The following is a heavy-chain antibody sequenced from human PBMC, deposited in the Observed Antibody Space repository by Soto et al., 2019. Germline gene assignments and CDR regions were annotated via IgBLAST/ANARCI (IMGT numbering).Heavy chain of an antibody. D-gene: IGHD6-19*01. V-gene: IGHV4-4*02. J-gene: IGHJ3*02. Sequence: SETLSLTCAVSSGSISSSNWWSWVRQPPGKGLEWIGEIYHSGSTNYNPSLKSRVTISVDKSKNQFSLKLSSVTAADTAVYYCARVEQWLVRGAFDISGQGTMVTVSS. CDR3: ARVEQWLVRGAFDI. CDR2: IYHSGST. CDR1: SGSISSSNW.